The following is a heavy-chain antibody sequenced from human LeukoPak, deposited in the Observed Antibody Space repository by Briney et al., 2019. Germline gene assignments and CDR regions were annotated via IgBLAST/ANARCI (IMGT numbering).Heavy chain of an antibody. CDR1: GYTFTGYY. J-gene: IGHJ4*02. CDR3: ARVDLTYYDSSGSQRDY. V-gene: IGHV1-2*04. CDR2: INPNSGGT. D-gene: IGHD3-22*01. Sequence: ASVKVSCKASGYTFTGYYMHWVRQAPGQGLEWMGWINPNSGGTNYAQKFQGWVTMTRDTSISTAYMELSRLRSDDTAVYYCARVDLTYYDSSGSQRDYWGQGTLVTVSS.